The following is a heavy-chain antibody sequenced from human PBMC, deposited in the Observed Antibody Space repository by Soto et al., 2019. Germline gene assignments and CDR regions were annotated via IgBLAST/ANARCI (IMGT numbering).Heavy chain of an antibody. CDR3: ARGLLYEQLAPQGLDY. CDR1: GYTFTSYD. D-gene: IGHD6-6*01. J-gene: IGHJ4*02. CDR2: MNPTSGNT. Sequence: ASVKVSCKASGYTFTSYDINWVRQATGQGLEWMGWMNPTSGNTGYAQKFQGRVTMTRNTSISTAYMELSSLRSEDTAVYYCARGLLYEQLAPQGLDYWGQGTLVTVSS. V-gene: IGHV1-8*01.